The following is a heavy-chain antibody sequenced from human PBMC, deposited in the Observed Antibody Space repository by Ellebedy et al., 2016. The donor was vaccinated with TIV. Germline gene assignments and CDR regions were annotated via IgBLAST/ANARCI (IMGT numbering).Heavy chain of an antibody. D-gene: IGHD3-10*01. CDR2: SYWDDDK. Sequence: SGPTLVNPTQTLTLTCTFSGFSLSPRGVGVGWIRQTPGKALEWLARSYWDDDKRYRPSLKSRLTITNDTSKNQVVLTMTNLDPVDTATYYIAHMDTMVRGVLFDSWGQGTLVTVSS. CDR3: AHMDTMVRGVLFDS. J-gene: IGHJ4*02. CDR1: GFSLSPRGVG. V-gene: IGHV2-5*02.